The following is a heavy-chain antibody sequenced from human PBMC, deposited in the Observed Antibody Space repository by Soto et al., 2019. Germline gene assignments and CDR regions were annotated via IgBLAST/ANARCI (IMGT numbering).Heavy chain of an antibody. J-gene: IGHJ4*02. D-gene: IGHD3-16*01. CDR1: GRSTISDNY. CDR3: AREGGESSDGLYYFDS. V-gene: IGHV4-30-4*01. Sequence: SQTLSITCTVSGRSTISDNYWSCIRQPPGKGLEWIGHIYYSGNTDYNPSLKSRLAISIDTSKNQFSLKLSSVTAADTAVYFCAREGGESSDGLYYFDSWGQGSLVTVSS. CDR2: IYYSGNT.